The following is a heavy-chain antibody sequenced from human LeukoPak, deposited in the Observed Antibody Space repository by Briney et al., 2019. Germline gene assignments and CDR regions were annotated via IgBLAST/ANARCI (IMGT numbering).Heavy chain of an antibody. D-gene: IGHD4-23*01. CDR1: GFTLDDYA. CDR3: AKDHGGNLDWYFDL. CDR2: ISWNSGSI. Sequence: GGSLRLSCAASGFTLDDYAMHWVRQAPGKGLEWVSGISWNSGSIGYADFVKVRFIISRDYAKNSLYLEMNSLRAEDTALYYCAKDHGGNLDWYFDLWGRGTLVTVSS. V-gene: IGHV3-9*01. J-gene: IGHJ2*01.